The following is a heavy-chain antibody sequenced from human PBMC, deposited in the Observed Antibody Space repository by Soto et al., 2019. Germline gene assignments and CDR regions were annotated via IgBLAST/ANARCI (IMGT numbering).Heavy chain of an antibody. V-gene: IGHV3-30-3*01. CDR1: GFTFSSYA. CDR2: ISYDGSNK. D-gene: IGHD3-10*01. Sequence: GGSLRLSCAASGFTFSSYAMHWVRQAPGKGLEWVAVISYDGSNKYYADSVKGRFTISRDNSKNTLYLQMNGLRAEDTAVYYCARDGDYYYGMDVWGQGTTVTVSS. J-gene: IGHJ6*02. CDR3: ARDGDYYYGMDV.